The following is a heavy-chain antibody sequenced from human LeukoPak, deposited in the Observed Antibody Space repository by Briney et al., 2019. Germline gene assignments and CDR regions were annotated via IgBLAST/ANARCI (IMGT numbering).Heavy chain of an antibody. V-gene: IGHV3-74*01. CDR1: GLTFRTTW. D-gene: IGHD1-7*01. J-gene: IGHJ4*02. CDR3: ATARNFRFEY. CDR2: MNGEGTTI. Sequence: GGSLRLSCAPSGLTFRTTWMHWGRQAPGKGLMWVSRMNGEGTTIDYADSVKGRFTVSRDYAKNTLFLQMNNLRTEDTALYFCATARNFRFEYWGQGSLVIVSA.